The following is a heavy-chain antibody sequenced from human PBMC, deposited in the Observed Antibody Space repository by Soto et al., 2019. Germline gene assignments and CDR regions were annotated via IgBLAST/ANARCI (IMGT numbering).Heavy chain of an antibody. CDR3: ARGTTGSTFNLHYCYGMDV. J-gene: IGHJ6*02. CDR2: MNPNSGNT. D-gene: IGHD1-7*01. V-gene: IGHV1-8*01. Sequence: QVQLVQSGAEVKKPGASVKVSCKASGYTFTSYDINWVRQATGQGLEWMGWMNPNSGNTGYAQKFQGRVTMTRNTXXSXAXXGLSSLRSEDTAVYYCARGTTGSTFNLHYCYGMDVWGQGTTVTVSS. CDR1: GYTFTSYD.